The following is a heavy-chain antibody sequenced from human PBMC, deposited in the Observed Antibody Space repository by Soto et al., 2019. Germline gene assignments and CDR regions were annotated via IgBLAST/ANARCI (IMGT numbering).Heavy chain of an antibody. J-gene: IGHJ4*01. CDR2: ISAYNGNK. CDR1: PDNCTSYG. Sequence: APGTVSSAPPPDNCTSYGISWVRQAPGQGLEWMGWISAYNGNKKYAQKLQGRVTMTTDTSTSTAYMELRSLRSDDTAVYYCARDLGGSYYAPVDYWGQ. CDR3: ARDLGGSYYAPVDY. D-gene: IGHD1-26*01. V-gene: IGHV1-18*01.